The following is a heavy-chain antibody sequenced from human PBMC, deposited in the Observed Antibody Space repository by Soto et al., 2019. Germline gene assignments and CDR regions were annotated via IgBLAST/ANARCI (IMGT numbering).Heavy chain of an antibody. CDR3: ARQSLPNHFSSGPDY. J-gene: IGHJ4*02. CDR2: IYPADSNT. CDR1: GYSFTSYW. D-gene: IGHD3-3*02. V-gene: IGHV5-51*01. Sequence: GESLKISCKVSGYSFTSYWIAWVRQMPGEGLEWMGVIYPADSNTRYSPSFQGQVTMSADKSISTAYLQWSSLKASDTAMYYCARQSLPNHFSSGPDYWGQGTLVNVSS.